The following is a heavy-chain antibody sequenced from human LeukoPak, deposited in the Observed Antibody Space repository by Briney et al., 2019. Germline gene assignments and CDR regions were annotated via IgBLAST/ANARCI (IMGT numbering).Heavy chain of an antibody. J-gene: IGHJ6*02. CDR3: ARDRAVVTAVGGRYYGMDV. CDR1: GGSTDTAGYF. CDR2: IRYSVRT. Sequence: SETLSLTCTVSGGSTDTAGYFWSWIRQHPGKGLEWIGDIRYSVRTYYNPSLKSRVTISLDTSKNQFSLKLSSVTVADTAVYYCARDRAVVTAVGGRYYGMDVWGQGTTVTVSS. D-gene: IGHD2-21*02. V-gene: IGHV4-31*03.